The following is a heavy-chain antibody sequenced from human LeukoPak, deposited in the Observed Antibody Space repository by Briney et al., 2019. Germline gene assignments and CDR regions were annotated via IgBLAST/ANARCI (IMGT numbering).Heavy chain of an antibody. CDR2: IKQDGSKK. CDR3: AKDRTPHYYYGMDV. CDR1: GFPFSSYW. Sequence: GGSLRLSCVASGFPFSSYWMTWVRQAPGKGLEWVANIKQDGSKKSYVDSVKGRFTISRDNAKNSLYLQMNSLRAEDTALYYSAKDRTPHYYYGMDVWGQGITVTVSS. V-gene: IGHV3-7*03. J-gene: IGHJ6*02. D-gene: IGHD1-14*01.